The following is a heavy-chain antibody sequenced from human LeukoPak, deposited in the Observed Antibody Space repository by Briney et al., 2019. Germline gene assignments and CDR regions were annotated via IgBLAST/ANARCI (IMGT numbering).Heavy chain of an antibody. CDR1: GFTFRSFA. CDR3: ARGVDY. Sequence: PGGSLRLSCAASGFTFRSFAMHWVRQAPGKGLDWVAVISYDGSKKYYADSVKGRFTISRDNSKNTLYLQMNSLRAEDTAVYYCARGVDYWGQGTLVAVSS. CDR2: ISYDGSKK. V-gene: IGHV3-30*07. J-gene: IGHJ4*02.